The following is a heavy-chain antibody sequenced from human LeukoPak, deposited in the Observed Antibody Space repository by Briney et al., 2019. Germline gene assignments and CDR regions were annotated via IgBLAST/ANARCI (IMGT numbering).Heavy chain of an antibody. Sequence: ASVKVSCKASGYTFTGYYMHWVRQAPGQGLEWMGWINPNSGGTNYAQKFQGRVTMTRDTSNSTAYMELSRLRSDDTAVYYCAREGITGSSSWFWFDPWGQGTLVTVSS. CDR3: AREGITGSSSWFWFDP. J-gene: IGHJ5*02. V-gene: IGHV1-2*02. CDR2: INPNSGGT. CDR1: GYTFTGYY. D-gene: IGHD6-13*01.